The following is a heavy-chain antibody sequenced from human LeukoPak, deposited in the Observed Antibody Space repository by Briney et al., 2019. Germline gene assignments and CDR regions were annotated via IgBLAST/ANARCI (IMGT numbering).Heavy chain of an antibody. CDR3: ARHGDGFYYGMDV. CDR2: ISSSSSYT. J-gene: IGHJ6*02. CDR1: GFTFSDYY. D-gene: IGHD4-17*01. Sequence: GGSLRLSCAASGFTFSDYYMSWIRKAPGKGLEWVSYISSSSSYTNYADSVKGRFTISRDNAKNSLYLQMNSLRVEDTAVYYCARHGDGFYYGMDVWGQGTTVTVSS. V-gene: IGHV3-11*06.